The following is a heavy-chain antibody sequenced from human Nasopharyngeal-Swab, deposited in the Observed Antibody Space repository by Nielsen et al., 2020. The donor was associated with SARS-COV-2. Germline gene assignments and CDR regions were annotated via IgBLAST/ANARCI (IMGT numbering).Heavy chain of an antibody. J-gene: IGHJ6*02. CDR1: GYSFTSYW. CDR3: ARIGEGVYYYYGMDV. V-gene: IGHV5-10-1*04. D-gene: IGHD3-16*01. CDR2: IDPSDSYT. Sequence: GESLKISCKGSGYSFTSYWISWVRQMPGKGLEWMGRIDPSDSYTNYSPSFQGQVTISADKSISTAYLQWSSLKASDTAMYYCARIGEGVYYYYGMDVWGQGTTVTVSS.